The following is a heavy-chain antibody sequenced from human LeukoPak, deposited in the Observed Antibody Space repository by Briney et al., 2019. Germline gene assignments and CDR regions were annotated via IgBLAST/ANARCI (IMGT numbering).Heavy chain of an antibody. CDR3: ARETSQKGAHYMDV. CDR1: GGSISSYY. D-gene: IGHD3-16*01. Sequence: SETLSLTCTVSGGSISSYYWSWIRQPPGKGLEYIGYIYYSGYTNYNPSLKSRVTISVDTSKNQFSLKLSSVTAADTAVYYCARETSQKGAHYMDVWGKGTTVTISS. V-gene: IGHV4-59*01. CDR2: IYYSGYT. J-gene: IGHJ6*03.